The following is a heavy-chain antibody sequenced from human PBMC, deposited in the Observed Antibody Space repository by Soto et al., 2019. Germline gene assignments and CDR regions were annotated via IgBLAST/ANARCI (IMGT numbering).Heavy chain of an antibody. Sequence: EVQLLESGGGLVQPGGSLRLSCAVSGFTFSNYAMTWVGQAPGKGPEWVASISGADGVTHYADSVRGRFTISRENSKSTLEPQVHSMRAEDTAVYYCAKDKSREVTVTPDYWGQGTLVTVSS. CDR2: ISGADGVT. CDR3: AKDKSREVTVTPDY. J-gene: IGHJ4*02. V-gene: IGHV3-23*01. CDR1: GFTFSNYA. D-gene: IGHD4-17*01.